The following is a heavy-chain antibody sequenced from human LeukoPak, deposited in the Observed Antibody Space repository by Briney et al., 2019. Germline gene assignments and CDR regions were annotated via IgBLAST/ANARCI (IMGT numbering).Heavy chain of an antibody. Sequence: ASVKVSCKASGYTFNAHGMSWVRQAPGQGLEWMGIINPTGGSTTYAQKFQGRVTMTRDTSTSTVYMELSSLRSDDTAVYYCAGTAARRFDYWGQGTLVTVSS. CDR3: AGTAARRFDY. CDR1: GYTFNAHG. CDR2: INPTGGST. V-gene: IGHV1-46*02. D-gene: IGHD6-6*01. J-gene: IGHJ4*02.